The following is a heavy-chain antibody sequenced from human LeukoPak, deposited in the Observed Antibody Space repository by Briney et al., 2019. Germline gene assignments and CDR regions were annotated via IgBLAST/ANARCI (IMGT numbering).Heavy chain of an antibody. Sequence: ASVKVSCKASGYAFISYGISWVRQAPGQGLEWMGWISAYNGNTNYAQKLQGRVTMTRDTSTSTVYMELSSLRSEDTAVYYCAAPGASGFVGNFWSGPLDFWGQGTLVTVSS. CDR2: ISAYNGNT. CDR3: AAPGASGFVGNFWSGPLDF. V-gene: IGHV1-18*01. J-gene: IGHJ4*02. CDR1: GYAFISYG. D-gene: IGHD3-3*01.